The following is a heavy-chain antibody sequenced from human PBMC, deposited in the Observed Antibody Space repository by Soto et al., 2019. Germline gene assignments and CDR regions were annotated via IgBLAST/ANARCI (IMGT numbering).Heavy chain of an antibody. V-gene: IGHV4-59*01. D-gene: IGHD2-2*01. CDR2: IYYSGST. CDR1: GGSISSYY. CDR3: ARGRGGWFINQLLNSFDI. J-gene: IGHJ3*02. Sequence: QVQLQESGPGLVKPSETLSLTCTVSGGSISSYYWSWIRQPPGKGLEWIGYIYYSGSTTYNPSLKSRGTISVDTSKNQCSLKLISVTASDTAVYYCARGRGGWFINQLLNSFDILGQGTMVTLSS.